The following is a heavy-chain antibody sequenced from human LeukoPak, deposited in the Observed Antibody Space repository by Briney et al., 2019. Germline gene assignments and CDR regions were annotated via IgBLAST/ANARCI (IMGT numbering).Heavy chain of an antibody. V-gene: IGHV3-7*01. Sequence: GGSLRLSCAASGFTFSSYWLSWVRQAPGKGLEWVANIKQDGSEKYYVDSVKGRFTISRDNAKTSLYLQMNSLRAEDTAVYYCARGGDYGDYDFFDYWGQGTLVTVSS. CDR3: ARGGDYGDYDFFDY. CDR2: IKQDGSEK. CDR1: GFTFSSYW. J-gene: IGHJ4*02. D-gene: IGHD4-17*01.